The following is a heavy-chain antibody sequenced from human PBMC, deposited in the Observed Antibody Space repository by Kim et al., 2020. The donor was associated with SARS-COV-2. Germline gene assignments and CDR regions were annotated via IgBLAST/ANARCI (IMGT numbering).Heavy chain of an antibody. CDR3: ARGSSGWGPFDY. J-gene: IGHJ4*02. D-gene: IGHD6-19*01. Sequence: YSEASRKGQFTISRDNAKNSRYLQMNSLRAEDTAVYYCARGSSGWGPFDYWGQGTLVTVSS. V-gene: IGHV3-7*04.